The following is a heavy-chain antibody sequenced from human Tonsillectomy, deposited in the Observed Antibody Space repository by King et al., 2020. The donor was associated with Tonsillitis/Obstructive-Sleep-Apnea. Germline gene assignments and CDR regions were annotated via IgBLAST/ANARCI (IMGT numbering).Heavy chain of an antibody. J-gene: IGHJ6*03. D-gene: IGHD5-12*01. CDR2: INPNSGGT. Sequence: QLVQSGAEVKKPGASVKVSCKASGYTFTGYYMHWVRQAPGQGLEWMGRINPNSGGTKYAQKFQGRVTMTRDTAISTAYMELSSLRSDDTAVYYCARDFEWLRRDYYYYYMDVWGKGTTVTVSS. CDR1: GYTFTGYY. V-gene: IGHV1-2*06. CDR3: ARDFEWLRRDYYYYYMDV.